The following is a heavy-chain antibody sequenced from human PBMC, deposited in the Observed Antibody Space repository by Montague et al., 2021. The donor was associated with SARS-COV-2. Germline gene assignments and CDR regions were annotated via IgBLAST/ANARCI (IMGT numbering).Heavy chain of an antibody. D-gene: IGHD3-9*01. CDR3: ARAFTDWLRYYGMDV. J-gene: IGHJ6*02. Sequence: SETLSLTCTVSGGSISSSSYYWGWIRQPPGKGLEWIGSIYYNGSTYYNPSLKSRVTISVDTSKNQFSLKLSSVTAPDTAVYYCARAFTDWLRYYGMDVWGQGTTVTVSS. V-gene: IGHV4-39*01. CDR2: IYYNGST. CDR1: GGSISSSSYY.